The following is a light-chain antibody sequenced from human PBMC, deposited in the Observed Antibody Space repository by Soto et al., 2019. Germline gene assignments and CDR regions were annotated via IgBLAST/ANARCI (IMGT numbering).Light chain of an antibody. CDR3: QQFGDSPPAFT. CDR1: RSVSSTY. V-gene: IGKV3-20*01. J-gene: IGKJ2*01. Sequence: ESVLTQSPGTLSLSPGERATLSCRASRSVSSTYISWYQHKPGQAPRLLIYGASIRATGIPDRFSGSGSGTDFTLTISRLEAEDFAVYYCQQFGDSPPAFTFGQGTKLEI. CDR2: GAS.